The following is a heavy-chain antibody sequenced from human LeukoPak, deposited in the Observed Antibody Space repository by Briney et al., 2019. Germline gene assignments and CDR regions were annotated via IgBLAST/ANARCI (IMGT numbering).Heavy chain of an antibody. CDR3: ARDRDYSNTERGFDY. CDR1: GYTFTDYY. Sequence: ASVKVSCKTSGYTFTDYYIHWVRQAPGQGLEWMGWINPNSRETNSAQRFQGRVTMTGDTSISTAYMELSRLTSDDTAVYYCARDRDYSNTERGFDYWGQGTLVTASS. V-gene: IGHV1-2*02. J-gene: IGHJ4*02. CDR2: INPNSRET. D-gene: IGHD4-11*01.